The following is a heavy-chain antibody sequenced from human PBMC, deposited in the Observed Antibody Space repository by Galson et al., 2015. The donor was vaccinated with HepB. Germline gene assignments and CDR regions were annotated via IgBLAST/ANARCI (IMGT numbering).Heavy chain of an antibody. CDR3: ARVGEYSGTPHLHYYFYGMDV. J-gene: IGHJ6*02. V-gene: IGHV1-2*04. D-gene: IGHD4-17*01. CDR1: GYTFTGYY. CDR2: INPNSGGT. Sequence: SVKVSCKASGYTFTGYYMHWVRQAPGQGLEWMGWINPNSGGTNYAQKFKGWVTMTRDTSISTAYVELSRLRSDDTAVYYCARVGEYSGTPHLHYYFYGMDVWGQGTTVTVSS.